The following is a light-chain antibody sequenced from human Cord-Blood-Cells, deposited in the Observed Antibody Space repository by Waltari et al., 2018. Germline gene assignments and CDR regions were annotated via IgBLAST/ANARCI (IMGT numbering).Light chain of an antibody. V-gene: IGKV3-20*01. Sequence: EIVLPQSPGTLPLSPGDRATLSCRASQSVSSSYLAWYQQKPGQAPRLLIYGASSRATGIPDRFRGSGSGTDFTLTISRLEPEDFAVYYCQQYGSSPTFGQGTKVEIK. CDR3: QQYGSSPT. CDR1: QSVSSSY. CDR2: GAS. J-gene: IGKJ1*01.